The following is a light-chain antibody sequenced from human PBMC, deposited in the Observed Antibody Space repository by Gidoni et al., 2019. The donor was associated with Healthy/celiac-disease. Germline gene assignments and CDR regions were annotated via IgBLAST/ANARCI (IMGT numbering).Light chain of an antibody. CDR2: KAS. CDR3: QQDNSYPWT. CDR1: QSISSW. V-gene: IGKV1-5*03. Sequence: DIHMTQSPSTLSASVGYRVTITCRASQSISSWLAWYQQKPGKAPKLLIYKASSLESGVPSRFSGSGSGTEFTLTISSLQPDDFATYYCQQDNSYPWTFGQGTKVEIK. J-gene: IGKJ1*01.